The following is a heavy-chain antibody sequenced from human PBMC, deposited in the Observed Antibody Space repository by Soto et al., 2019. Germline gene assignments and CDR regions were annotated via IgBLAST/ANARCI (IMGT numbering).Heavy chain of an antibody. D-gene: IGHD2-8*01. J-gene: IGHJ4*02. CDR3: ARDAGLDGTVYAIFDY. Sequence: SETLSLTCTVSGGSISSYYWSWIRQPPGKGLEWIGYIYYSGSTNYNPSLKSRVTISVDTSKNQFSLKLSSVTAADTAVYYCARDAGLDGTVYAIFDYWGQGTLVTVSS. V-gene: IGHV4-59*01. CDR1: GGSISSYY. CDR2: IYYSGST.